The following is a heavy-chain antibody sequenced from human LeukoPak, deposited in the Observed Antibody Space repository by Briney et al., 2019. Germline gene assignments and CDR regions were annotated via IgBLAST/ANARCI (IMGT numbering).Heavy chain of an antibody. CDR1: GYTFTTYT. Sequence: GASVKVSCKASGYTFTTYTMNWVRQAPGQGLEWMGWINPNSGGTNYAQKFQGRVTMTRDTSISTAYMELSRLRSDDTAVYYCARDLGEYYYDSSAQDYWGQGTLVTVSS. CDR3: ARDLGEYYYDSSAQDY. D-gene: IGHD3-22*01. V-gene: IGHV1-2*02. J-gene: IGHJ4*02. CDR2: INPNSGGT.